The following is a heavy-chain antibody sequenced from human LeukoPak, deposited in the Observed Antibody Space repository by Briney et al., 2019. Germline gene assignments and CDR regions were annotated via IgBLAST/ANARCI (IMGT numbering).Heavy chain of an antibody. CDR3: ARVGDCTDGVCYNNWFDP. Sequence: GASMKVSCKASGYTFTGYYMHWVRQAPGQGLEWMGRINPNSGGTNYAQKFQGRVTMTRDTSISTAYMELSRLRSDDTAVYYCARVGDCTDGVCYNNWFDPWGQGTLVTVSS. CDR1: GYTFTGYY. D-gene: IGHD2-8*01. J-gene: IGHJ5*02. CDR2: INPNSGGT. V-gene: IGHV1-2*06.